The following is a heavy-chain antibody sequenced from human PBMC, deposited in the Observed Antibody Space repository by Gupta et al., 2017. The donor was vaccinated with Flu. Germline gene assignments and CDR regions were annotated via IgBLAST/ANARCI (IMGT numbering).Heavy chain of an antibody. Sequence: ASGFTFSNAWMSWVRQAPGKGLEWVGRIKSKTDGGTTDYAAPVKGRFTISRDDSKNTLYLQMNSLKTEDTAVYYCTTDQDTITLGSYWGQGTLVTVSS. J-gene: IGHJ4*02. CDR1: GFTFSNAW. D-gene: IGHD2-15*01. CDR2: IKSKTDGGTT. V-gene: IGHV3-15*01. CDR3: TTDQDTITLGSY.